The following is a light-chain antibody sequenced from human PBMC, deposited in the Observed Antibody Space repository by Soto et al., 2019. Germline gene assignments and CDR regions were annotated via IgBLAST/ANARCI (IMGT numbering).Light chain of an antibody. J-gene: IGLJ1*01. V-gene: IGLV2-14*01. Sequence: QSALTQPASVSGSPGQSITISCTGTGSDVGGYNYVSWFQQYPGKAPKLMIYDVNTRPSGVSNRFSGSKSGNTASLTISGLQAEDEADYYCSSYTTTDTDVFGTGTKVTVL. CDR2: DVN. CDR1: GSDVGGYNY. CDR3: SSYTTTDTDV.